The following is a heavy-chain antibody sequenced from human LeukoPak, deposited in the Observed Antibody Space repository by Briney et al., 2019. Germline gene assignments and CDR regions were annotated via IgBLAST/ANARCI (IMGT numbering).Heavy chain of an antibody. D-gene: IGHD3-22*01. CDR2: INPSGGST. CDR1: GYTFTSYY. Sequence: GASVKVSCKASGYTFTSYYMHWVRQAPGQGLEWMGIINPSGGSTSYAQKFQGRVTMTRDMSTSTVYMELSSLRSEDTAVYYCARDRVGYDSSGYYHPFDYWGQGTLVIVSS. CDR3: ARDRVGYDSSGYYHPFDY. J-gene: IGHJ4*02. V-gene: IGHV1-46*01.